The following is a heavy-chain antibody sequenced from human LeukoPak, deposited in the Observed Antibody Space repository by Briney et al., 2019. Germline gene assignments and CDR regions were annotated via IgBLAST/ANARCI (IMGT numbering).Heavy chain of an antibody. D-gene: IGHD3-10*01. V-gene: IGHV3-74*01. CDR3: VAGSSTL. J-gene: IGHJ4*02. Sequence: PGGSLRLSCGASGFTLSTYWMHWVRQAPGKGLVWVSRIKSDGSNTTYADSVKGRFTVSRDNAKNTLYLQMNSLGVEDTAVYYCVAGSSTLRGQGTLVTVSS. CDR2: IKSDGSNT. CDR1: GFTLSTYW.